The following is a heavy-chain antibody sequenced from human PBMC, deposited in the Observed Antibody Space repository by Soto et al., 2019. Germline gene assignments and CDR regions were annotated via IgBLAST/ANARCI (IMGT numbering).Heavy chain of an antibody. Sequence: PGGSLRLSCAASGFSFSSYAMSWVRQAPGKGLEWVSAISGSSGSTNYADSGKGRFTISRDNSKNTLYLQMSSLRAEDTAVYYCAKTVAAGYYHYYGMDVWGQGTTVTVSS. CDR1: GFSFSSYA. CDR2: ISGSSGST. D-gene: IGHD6-19*01. V-gene: IGHV3-23*01. CDR3: AKTVAAGYYHYYGMDV. J-gene: IGHJ6*02.